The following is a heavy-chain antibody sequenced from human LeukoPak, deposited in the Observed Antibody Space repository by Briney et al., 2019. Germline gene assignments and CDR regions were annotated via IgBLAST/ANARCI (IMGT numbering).Heavy chain of an antibody. J-gene: IGHJ6*03. CDR2: IYTSGST. D-gene: IGHD3-22*01. CDR1: GVSISSNY. V-gene: IGHV4-4*07. CDR3: ARVIYASSGSYYYYYMDV. Sequence: PSETLSFTCTVAGVSISSNYWSWIRQPAGKGLEWLGRIYTSGSTNYKPSLKSRVTMSVDTSKNQFSLKVSSVTAADTAVYYCARVIYASSGSYYYYYMDVWGKGTTVTVSS.